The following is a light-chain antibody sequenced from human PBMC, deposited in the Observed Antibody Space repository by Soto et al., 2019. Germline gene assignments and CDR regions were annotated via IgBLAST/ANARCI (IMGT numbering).Light chain of an antibody. V-gene: IGLV1-47*01. J-gene: IGLJ2*01. Sequence: HSVLTQPPSASGTPGQRVTISCSGSSSNIGSNYIYWYQQLPGTAPKLLIYRNNQRPSGVPDRFSGSKSGTSASLAISGLRSEDEADYYCAAWDDSLSGPVVFGGGTKVTVL. CDR1: SSNIGSNY. CDR3: AAWDDSLSGPVV. CDR2: RNN.